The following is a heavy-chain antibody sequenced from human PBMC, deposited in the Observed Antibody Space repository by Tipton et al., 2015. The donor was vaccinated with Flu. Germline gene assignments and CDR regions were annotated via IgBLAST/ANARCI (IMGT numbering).Heavy chain of an antibody. V-gene: IGHV4-39*07. Sequence: TLSLTCTVSGGSISSSSYYWGWIRQPPGKGLEWIGSIYYSGSTYYNPSLKSRVTIAVGTSKNQFSLKLSSVTAADTAVYYCARGYPYGDYDWFDPWGQGTLVTVSS. CDR2: IYYSGST. CDR3: ARGYPYGDYDWFDP. CDR1: GGSISSSSYY. D-gene: IGHD4-17*01. J-gene: IGHJ5*02.